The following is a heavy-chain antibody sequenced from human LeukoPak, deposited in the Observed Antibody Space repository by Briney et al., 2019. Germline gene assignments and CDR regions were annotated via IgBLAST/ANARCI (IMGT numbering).Heavy chain of an antibody. D-gene: IGHD5-18*01. CDR1: GGSISSYY. J-gene: IGHJ4*02. CDR3: ARSSGGYSYGTGTFDY. Sequence: SSETLSLTCTVSGGSISSYYWRWIRQPAGKGLEWIGYIYYSGSTNYNPSLKSRVTISVDTSKNQFSLKLSSVTAADTAVYYCARSSGGYSYGTGTFDYWGQGTLVTVSS. V-gene: IGHV4-59*01. CDR2: IYYSGST.